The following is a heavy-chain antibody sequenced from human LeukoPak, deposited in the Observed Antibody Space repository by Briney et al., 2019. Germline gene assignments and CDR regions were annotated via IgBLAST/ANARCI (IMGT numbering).Heavy chain of an antibody. D-gene: IGHD6-19*01. V-gene: IGHV3-23*01. CDR1: GFTFSSYD. J-gene: IGHJ4*02. CDR3: AKVDDSGWWIFDY. Sequence: PGGSLRLSCAASGFTFSSYDMNWVRQAQGKGLEWVSGISGSGGSTYYEDSMKGRFTISRDNSKNTVYLQMNSLRAEDTAVYYCAKVDDSGWWIFDYWGQGTLVTVSS. CDR2: ISGSGGST.